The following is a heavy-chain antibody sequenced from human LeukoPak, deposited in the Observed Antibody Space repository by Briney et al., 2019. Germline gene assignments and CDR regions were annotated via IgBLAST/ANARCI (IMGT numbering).Heavy chain of an antibody. J-gene: IGHJ4*02. CDR3: AKDQNYYGSGGPDDY. Sequence: GGSLRLSCAVSGFTFSSHAMNWVRQPPGKGLEWVSVISGSGGSTHYADSVKGRLTISRDNSNNTLYLQMNSLRAEDTALYYCAKDQNYYGSGGPDDYWGQGTLVTVSS. CDR2: ISGSGGST. D-gene: IGHD3-10*01. CDR1: GFTFSSHA. V-gene: IGHV3-23*01.